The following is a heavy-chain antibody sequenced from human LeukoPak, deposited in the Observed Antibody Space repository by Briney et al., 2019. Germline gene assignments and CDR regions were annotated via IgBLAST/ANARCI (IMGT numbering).Heavy chain of an antibody. V-gene: IGHV4-61*01. J-gene: IGHJ4*02. D-gene: IGHD6-19*01. CDR3: ARYSSGWYGIDY. CDR1: GGSINSGNYY. Sequence: PSQTLSLTCTVSGGSINSGNYYWIWIRQPPGKGLEWIGYFHYSGSTNYNPSLKSRATMSVDTSNNQFSLKLSSVTAADTAVYYCARYSSGWYGIDYWGQGTLVTVSS. CDR2: FHYSGST.